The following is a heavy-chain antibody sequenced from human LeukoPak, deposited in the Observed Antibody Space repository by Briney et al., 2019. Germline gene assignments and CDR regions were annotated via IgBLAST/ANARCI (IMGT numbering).Heavy chain of an antibody. D-gene: IGHD3-3*01. Sequence: PSETLSLTCTVSGGSISRYYWSWIRQPPGKGLEWIGYIYDSGSTNYNPSLKSRVTISIDTSKNQFSLKLSSVTAADTAVYYCARDRHDFWSGHYYGMDVWGQGTTVTVSS. CDR3: ARDRHDFWSGHYYGMDV. J-gene: IGHJ6*02. V-gene: IGHV4-59*12. CDR1: GGSISRYY. CDR2: IYDSGST.